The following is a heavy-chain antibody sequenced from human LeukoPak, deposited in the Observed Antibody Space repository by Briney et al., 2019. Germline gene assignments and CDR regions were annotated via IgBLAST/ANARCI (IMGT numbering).Heavy chain of an antibody. V-gene: IGHV3-30-3*01. Sequence: GRSLRLSCAASGFTFSSYAMHWVRQAPGKGLEWVAVISYDGSNKYYADSVKGRLTISRDNSKNTLYLQMNSLRAEDTAVYYCARGLLMGDYVWGSYDYWGQGTLVTVSS. CDR3: ARGLLMGDYVWGSYDY. J-gene: IGHJ4*02. CDR1: GFTFSSYA. D-gene: IGHD3-16*01. CDR2: ISYDGSNK.